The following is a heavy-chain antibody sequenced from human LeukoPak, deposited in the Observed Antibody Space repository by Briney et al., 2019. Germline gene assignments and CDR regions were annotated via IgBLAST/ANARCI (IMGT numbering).Heavy chain of an antibody. D-gene: IGHD3-16*02. J-gene: IGHJ4*02. V-gene: IGHV1-8*01. Sequence: GASVKVSCKASGYTFTSYDINWVRQATGQGLEWMGWMNPNSGNTGYAQKFQGRVTMTRNTSISTAYMELSSLRSEDTAVYYCAGVDYDYIWGSYRYTAYYFDYWGQGTLVTVSS. CDR3: AGVDYDYIWGSYRYTAYYFDY. CDR2: MNPNSGNT. CDR1: GYTFTSYD.